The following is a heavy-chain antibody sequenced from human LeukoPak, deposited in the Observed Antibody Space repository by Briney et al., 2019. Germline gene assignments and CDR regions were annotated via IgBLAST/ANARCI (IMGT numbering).Heavy chain of an antibody. J-gene: IGHJ5*02. D-gene: IGHD1-26*01. CDR2: MNPNSGNT. CDR1: GYTFTSYD. CDR3: ARGIRRWELLRFVFWFDP. V-gene: IGHV1-8*01. Sequence: GASVNVSCKASGYTFTSYDINWVRQATGQGLEWRGWMNPNSGNTGYAQKFQGRVTMTRNTSISTAYMELSSLRSEDTAVYYCARGIRRWELLRFVFWFDPWGQGTLVTVSS.